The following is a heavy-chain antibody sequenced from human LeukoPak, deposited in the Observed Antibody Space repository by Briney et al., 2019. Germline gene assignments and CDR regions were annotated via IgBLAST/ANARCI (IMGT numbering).Heavy chain of an antibody. D-gene: IGHD1-26*01. CDR1: GFTVSSNY. V-gene: IGHV3-23*01. CDR3: AKGRTLVGGSTRSYDY. Sequence: GGSLRLSCAASGFTVSSNYMSWVRQAPGKGLEWVSVISGNGGDTFYADSVKGRFTISRDNSKHTLYLQMNSLRVEDTAVYYCAKGRTLVGGSTRSYDYWGQGTLVTVSS. CDR2: ISGNGGDT. J-gene: IGHJ4*02.